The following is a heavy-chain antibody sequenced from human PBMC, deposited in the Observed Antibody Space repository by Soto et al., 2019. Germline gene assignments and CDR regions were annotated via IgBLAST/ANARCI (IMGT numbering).Heavy chain of an antibody. CDR2: IIPIFGTA. CDR1: GGTFSSYV. J-gene: IGHJ6*02. Sequence: SVKVSCKASGGTFSSYVISWVRQAPGQGLEWMGGIIPIFGTANYAQKFQGRVTITADESTSTAYMELSSLRSEDTAVYYCARVRDGYNRLYYYYYGMDVWGQGTTVTVSS. V-gene: IGHV1-69*13. CDR3: ARVRDGYNRLYYYYYGMDV. D-gene: IGHD5-12*01.